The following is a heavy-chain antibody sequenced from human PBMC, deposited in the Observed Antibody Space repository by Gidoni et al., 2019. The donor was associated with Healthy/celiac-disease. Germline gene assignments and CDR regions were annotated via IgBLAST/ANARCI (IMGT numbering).Heavy chain of an antibody. CDR2: IWYDGSNK. CDR1: GFNFSSYG. V-gene: IGHV3-33*01. Sequence: QVQLVASGGGGVQPGRSLRLSCAASGFNFSSYGMHWGRQAPGKGLEWVAVIWYDGSNKYYADSVKGRFTISRDNSKNTLYLQMNSLRAEDTAVYYCARAVGATRGRFDYWGQGTLVTVSS. CDR3: ARAVGATRGRFDY. D-gene: IGHD1-26*01. J-gene: IGHJ4*02.